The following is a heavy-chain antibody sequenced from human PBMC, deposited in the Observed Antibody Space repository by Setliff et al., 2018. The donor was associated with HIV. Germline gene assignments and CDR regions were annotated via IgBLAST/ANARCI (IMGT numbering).Heavy chain of an antibody. V-gene: IGHV3-21*01. J-gene: IGHJ3*02. CDR1: GFTFSSYV. D-gene: IGHD5-18*01. Sequence: GGSLRLSCAASGFTFSSYVMSWVRQAPGKGLEWVSSISASATYTHYADSVKGRFTISRDNVKNSLYLQMNSLRVEDTAIYYCAKMHTAMDPDTFDIWGQGTMVTVS. CDR3: AKMHTAMDPDTFDI. CDR2: ISASATYT.